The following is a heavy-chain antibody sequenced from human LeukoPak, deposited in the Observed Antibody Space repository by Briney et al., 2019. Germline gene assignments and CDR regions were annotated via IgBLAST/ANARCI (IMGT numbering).Heavy chain of an antibody. J-gene: IGHJ4*02. D-gene: IGHD5-18*01. Sequence: ASVKVSCKASGYTFTGCFIHYVRQAPGQGLEWMGWIDPNSDNIRYSETFKDRVTMTRDTSTNTAYMELSWLRSDDTAVYYCARSAYNYGYDYFDHWGQGTLVIVSS. CDR2: IDPNSDNI. CDR3: ARSAYNYGYDYFDH. CDR1: GYTFTGCF. V-gene: IGHV1-2*02.